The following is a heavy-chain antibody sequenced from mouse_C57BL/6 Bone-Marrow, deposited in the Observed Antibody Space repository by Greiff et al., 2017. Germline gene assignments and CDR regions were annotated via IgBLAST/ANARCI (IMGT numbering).Heavy chain of an antibody. D-gene: IGHD3-3*01. Sequence: QVQLQQPGAELVKPGASVKMSCKASGYTFTSYWITWVKQRPGQGLEWIGDIYPGSGSTYYNEKLKSKATLTVDTSSSTAYMQLSSLNSEDSAVECSAREGNPYYFAYWGQGTTLTVSS. CDR1: GYTFTSYW. V-gene: IGHV1-55*01. CDR3: AREGNPYYFAY. CDR2: IYPGSGST. J-gene: IGHJ2*01.